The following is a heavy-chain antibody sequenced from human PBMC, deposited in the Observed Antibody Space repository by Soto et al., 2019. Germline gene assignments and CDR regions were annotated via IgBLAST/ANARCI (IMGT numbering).Heavy chain of an antibody. CDR1: GFTLSSYG. D-gene: IGHD3-9*01. CDR2: ILYDGSNK. J-gene: IGHJ6*02. V-gene: IGHV3-30*03. CDR3: ARGAYYDVLTGSYSYGMDV. Sequence: QVQLVESGGGVVQPGRSLRLSCAASGFTLSSYGMHWVRQAPGKGLEWVAAILYDGSNKYYADSVKGRFTISRDNSKNTLYLQMNSLRAEDTAVYYCARGAYYDVLTGSYSYGMDVWGQGTTVTVSS.